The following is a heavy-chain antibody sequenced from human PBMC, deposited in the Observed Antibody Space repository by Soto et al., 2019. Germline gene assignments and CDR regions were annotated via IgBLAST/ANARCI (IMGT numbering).Heavy chain of an antibody. Sequence: ASVKVSCKASGYSFTNNDVSWVRQATGQGLEWMGWMNPGSGDTGYAQKFQGRVTMTRDISIATAYMELSSLRSDDTAIYYCARMETFGSLNSLHPCGQGTMVTV. J-gene: IGHJ5*02. CDR1: GYSFTNND. V-gene: IGHV1-8*01. CDR3: ARMETFGSLNSLHP. D-gene: IGHD3-16*01. CDR2: MNPGSGDT.